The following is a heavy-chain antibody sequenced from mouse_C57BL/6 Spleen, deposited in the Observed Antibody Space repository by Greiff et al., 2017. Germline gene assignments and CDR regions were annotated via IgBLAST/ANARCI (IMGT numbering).Heavy chain of an antibody. D-gene: IGHD4-1*01. CDR1: GYTFTSYW. J-gene: IGHJ2*01. V-gene: IGHV1-64*01. CDR3: ARYPNWDDYFDY. Sequence: VQLQQPGAELVKPGASVKLSCKASGYTFTSYWMHWVKQRPGQGLEWIGMIHPNSGSTNYNEKFKSKATLTVDKSSSTAYMQLSSLTSEDSAVYYCARYPNWDDYFDYWGQGTTLTVSS. CDR2: IHPNSGST.